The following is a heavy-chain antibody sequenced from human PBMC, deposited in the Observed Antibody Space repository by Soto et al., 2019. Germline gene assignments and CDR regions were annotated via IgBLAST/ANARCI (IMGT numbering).Heavy chain of an antibody. Sequence: SETLSLTCAVYGGSFSGYDWSWIRQPPGKGLEWIGEINHSGSTNYNPSLKSRVTISVDTSKNQFSLKLSSVTAADTAVYYCARRRIAATPTFDYWGQGTLVTVSS. J-gene: IGHJ4*02. CDR1: GGSFSGYD. CDR3: ARRRIAATPTFDY. CDR2: INHSGST. D-gene: IGHD6-13*01. V-gene: IGHV4-34*01.